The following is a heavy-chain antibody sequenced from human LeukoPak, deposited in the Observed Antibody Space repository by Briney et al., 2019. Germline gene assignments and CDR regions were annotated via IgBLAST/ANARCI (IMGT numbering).Heavy chain of an antibody. CDR1: GYTFTGYY. CDR2: INPNSGGT. V-gene: IGHV1-2*02. D-gene: IGHD5-18*01. CDR3: AREPVDTAMVTTLDGNY. Sequence: GASVTVSCKASGYTFTGYYMHWVRQAPGQGLEWMGWINPNSGGTNYAQKFQGRVTMTRDTSISTAYMELSRLRSDDTAVYYCAREPVDTAMVTTLDGNYWGQGTLVTVSS. J-gene: IGHJ4*02.